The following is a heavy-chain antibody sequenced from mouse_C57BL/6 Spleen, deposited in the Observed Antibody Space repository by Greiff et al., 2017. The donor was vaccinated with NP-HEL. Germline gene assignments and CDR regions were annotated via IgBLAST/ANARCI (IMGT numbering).Heavy chain of an antibody. V-gene: IGHV1-81*01. CDR2: IYPRSGNT. D-gene: IGHD2-4*01. CDR3: ARIYDYDEGSYAMDY. Sequence: QVQLKESGAELARPGASVKLSCKASGYTFTSYGISWVKQRTGQGLEWIGEIYPRSGNTYYNEKFKGKATLTADKSSSTAYMELRSLTSEDSAVYFCARIYDYDEGSYAMDYWGQGTSVTVSS. J-gene: IGHJ4*01. CDR1: GYTFTSYG.